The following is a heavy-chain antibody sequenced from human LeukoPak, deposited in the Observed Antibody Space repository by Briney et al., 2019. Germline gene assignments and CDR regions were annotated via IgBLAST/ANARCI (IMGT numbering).Heavy chain of an antibody. CDR3: AKVLSDIVVVVAAISYYFDY. V-gene: IGHV3-23*01. CDR1: GFTFSSYA. Sequence: GGPLRLSCAASGFTFSSYAMSWVRQAPGKGLEWVSAISGSGGSTYYADSVKGRFTISRDNSKNTLYLQMNSLRAEDTAVYYCAKVLSDIVVVVAAISYYFDYWGQGTLVTVSS. D-gene: IGHD2-15*01. CDR2: ISGSGGST. J-gene: IGHJ4*02.